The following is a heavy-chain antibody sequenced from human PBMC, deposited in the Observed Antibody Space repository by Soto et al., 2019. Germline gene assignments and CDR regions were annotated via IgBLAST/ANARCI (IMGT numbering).Heavy chain of an antibody. CDR3: AREPEVDPWS. CDR2: IIPILGIA. CDR1: GGTFSSYT. V-gene: IGHV1-69*08. Sequence: QVQLVQSGAEVKKPGSSVKVSCKASGGTFSSYTISWVRQAPGQGLEWMGRIIPILGIANYAQKFQGRVTITADKSTSTAYMELSSLRAEDTAVYYWAREPEVDPWSWGQGTLVTVSS. J-gene: IGHJ4*02. D-gene: IGHD2-15*01.